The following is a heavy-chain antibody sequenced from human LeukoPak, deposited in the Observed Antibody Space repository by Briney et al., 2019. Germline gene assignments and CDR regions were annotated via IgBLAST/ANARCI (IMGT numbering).Heavy chain of an antibody. J-gene: IGHJ3*02. CDR1: GGSISSGSYY. D-gene: IGHD3-10*01. CDR2: IYTSGST. Sequence: PSQTLSLTCTVSGGSISSGSYYWSWIRQPAGKGLEWIGRIYTSGSTNYNPSLKSRVTISVDTSKNQFSLKLSSVTAADTAVYYCARGSSSGRSGHDAFDIWGQGTM. V-gene: IGHV4-61*02. CDR3: ARGSSSGRSGHDAFDI.